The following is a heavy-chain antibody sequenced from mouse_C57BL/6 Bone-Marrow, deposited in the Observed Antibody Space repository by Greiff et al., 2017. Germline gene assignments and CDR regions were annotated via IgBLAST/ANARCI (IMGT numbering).Heavy chain of an antibody. CDR3: VRNAYYDYGYYAMDY. V-gene: IGHV10-3*01. Sequence: EVQVVESGGGLVQPKGSLKLSCAASGFTFNTYAMHWVRQAPGKGLEWVARIRSKSSNYATYYADSVKDRFTISRDDSQSMLYLQMNNLKTEDTAMYYCVRNAYYDYGYYAMDYWGQGTSVTVSS. J-gene: IGHJ4*01. CDR2: IRSKSSNYAT. D-gene: IGHD2-4*01. CDR1: GFTFNTYA.